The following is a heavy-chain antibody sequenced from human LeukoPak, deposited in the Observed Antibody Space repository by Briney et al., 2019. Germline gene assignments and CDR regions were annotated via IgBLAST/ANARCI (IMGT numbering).Heavy chain of an antibody. D-gene: IGHD1-26*01. CDR1: GFTLSSYS. CDR3: ARAVGANA. V-gene: IGHV3-48*03. Sequence: GGSLRLSCAASGFTLSSYSFHWVRQAPGKGLEWVSYISSSGGGIYYADSVKGRFTISRDNAKNSLYLQVNSLRAEDAAVYYCARAVGANAWGQGTLVTVSS. J-gene: IGHJ5*02. CDR2: ISSSGGGI.